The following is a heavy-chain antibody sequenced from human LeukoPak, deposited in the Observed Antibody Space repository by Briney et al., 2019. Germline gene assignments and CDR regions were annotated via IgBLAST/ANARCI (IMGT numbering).Heavy chain of an antibody. CDR3: ARGPNSNWSGLDF. Sequence: GGPPRLSINASGFSFSGHRMHWARQLPGKGLVLVSRISPTGSTTSYADSVKGRFTVSRDNAKNTLYLQVNNLRAEDTAVYYCARGPNSNWSGLDFWGQGTLLTVSA. CDR2: ISPTGSTT. J-gene: IGHJ4*02. D-gene: IGHD6-6*01. V-gene: IGHV3-74*01. CDR1: GFSFSGHR.